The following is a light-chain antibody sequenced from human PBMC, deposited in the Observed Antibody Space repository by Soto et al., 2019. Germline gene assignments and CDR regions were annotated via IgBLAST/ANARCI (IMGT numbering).Light chain of an antibody. V-gene: IGKV1-39*01. CDR2: FAS. Sequence: DIQMTQSPSSLSASVGDRVTITCQASQNIRNYLNWYQQKPGKAPKLLIDFASSLQSGVPSRFSGSGSGTDFTLTIGSLQPADFATYYCQQTYTTPLTFGGGTKVEIE. J-gene: IGKJ4*01. CDR1: QNIRNY. CDR3: QQTYTTPLT.